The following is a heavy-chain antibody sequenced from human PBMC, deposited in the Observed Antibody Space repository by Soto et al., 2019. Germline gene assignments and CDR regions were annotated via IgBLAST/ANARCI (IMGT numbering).Heavy chain of an antibody. J-gene: IGHJ4*02. CDR1: GFTFSSYS. V-gene: IGHV3-48*02. CDR2: ISTGRGTTI. Sequence: EVQLVESGGGLVQPGGSLRLSCAASGFTFSSYSMNWVRQAPGKGPEWVSYISTGRGTTIYYADSVKGRFTISRDNAKNSVYLQMNSLRDDDTAVYYCARDHPPPFDAWGQGTLVTVSS. CDR3: ARDHPPPFDA.